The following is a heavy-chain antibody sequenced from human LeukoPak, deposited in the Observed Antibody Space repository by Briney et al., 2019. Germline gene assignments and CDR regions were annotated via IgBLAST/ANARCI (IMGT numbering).Heavy chain of an antibody. Sequence: GGSLRLSCAASGFTFNNYGMHWVRQAPGKGLEWVAVIWSDGSDKYYADSVKGRFTISRDNSKNTLYLQMNSLRAEDTAVYYCAGAPYSSSWYLLWAFDIWGQGTMVTVSS. CDR3: AGAPYSSSWYLLWAFDI. CDR2: IWSDGSDK. D-gene: IGHD6-13*01. V-gene: IGHV3-33*01. CDR1: GFTFNNYG. J-gene: IGHJ3*02.